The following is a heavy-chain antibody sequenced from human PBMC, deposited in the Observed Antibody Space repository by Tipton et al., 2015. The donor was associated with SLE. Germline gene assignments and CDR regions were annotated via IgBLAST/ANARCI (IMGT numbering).Heavy chain of an antibody. CDR1: GGSFSGYY. J-gene: IGHJ4*02. Sequence: TLSLTCAVYGGSFSGYYWSWIRQPPGKGLEWIGEINHSGNTNQNPSLKSRVTISVDTSKNQFSLKLSSVTAADTAVYYCARGGEGGSDYWGQGTLVTVSS. V-gene: IGHV4-34*01. CDR3: ARGGEGGSDY. CDR2: INHSGNT. D-gene: IGHD3-10*01.